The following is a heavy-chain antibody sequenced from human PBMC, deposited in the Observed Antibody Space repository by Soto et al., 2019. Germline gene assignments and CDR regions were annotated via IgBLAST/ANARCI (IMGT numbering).Heavy chain of an antibody. J-gene: IGHJ5*02. V-gene: IGHV1-18*01. CDR1: GYPFDTYG. Sequence: ASVKVSCKASGYPFDTYGINWVRQAPGQRPEWMGWISAYNGQTEYAQNFQGRFTMATDTSTNTASMELRNLRSDDPAVYFCAGDPHEVWNTYLFDPWGRGTRGTVSS. CDR3: AGDPHEVWNTYLFDP. D-gene: IGHD1-1*01. CDR2: ISAYNGQT.